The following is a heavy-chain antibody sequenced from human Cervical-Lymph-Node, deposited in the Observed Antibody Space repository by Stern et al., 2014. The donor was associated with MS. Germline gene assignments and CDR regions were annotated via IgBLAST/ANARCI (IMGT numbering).Heavy chain of an antibody. CDR3: ARSRIAAAPFGGWFDP. V-gene: IGHV1-18*01. Sequence: VQLVESGAEVKKPGASVKVSCKASGYTFTSYGINCVRQAPGQGLYWMGWISAFNGNTDYAQKLQGRVTMTTDTSTSTAYMELRTLRSDDTAVYYCARSRIAAAPFGGWFDPWGQGTLVTVSS. CDR1: GYTFTSYG. CDR2: ISAFNGNT. D-gene: IGHD6-13*01. J-gene: IGHJ5*02.